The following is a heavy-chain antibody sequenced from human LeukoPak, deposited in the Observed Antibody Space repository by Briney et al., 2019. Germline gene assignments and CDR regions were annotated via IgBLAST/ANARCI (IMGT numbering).Heavy chain of an antibody. CDR3: ATESGGYRNFDF. Sequence: SETLSLTCAVSGFSIGSGYYWGWVRQPPGKGLEWIGNIYHDGSTHYNPSLKSRVTISLDTSKNQFSLRLSSVTAADTAVYYCATESGGYRNFDFWGQGTLVTVSS. D-gene: IGHD1-26*01. J-gene: IGHJ4*02. CDR1: GFSIGSGYY. V-gene: IGHV4-38-2*01. CDR2: IYHDGST.